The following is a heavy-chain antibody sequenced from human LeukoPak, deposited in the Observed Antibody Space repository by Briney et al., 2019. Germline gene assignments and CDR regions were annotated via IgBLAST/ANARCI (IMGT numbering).Heavy chain of an antibody. CDR1: GYTFTGYY. V-gene: IGHV1-2*02. D-gene: IGHD2-8*01. CDR2: INPNSGGT. CDR3: AREGYCTNGVCYGGNWFDP. J-gene: IGHJ5*02. Sequence: ASVKVSCKASGYTFTGYYMHWVRQAPGQGLEWMGWINPNSGGTNYAKKFQGRVTMTRDTSISTAYMELSRLRSDDTAVYYCAREGYCTNGVCYGGNWFDPWGQGTLVTVSA.